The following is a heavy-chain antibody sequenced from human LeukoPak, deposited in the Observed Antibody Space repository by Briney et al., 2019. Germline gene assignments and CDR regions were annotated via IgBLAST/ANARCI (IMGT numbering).Heavy chain of an antibody. CDR3: ASLSNSNKGAFDI. D-gene: IGHD3-16*02. Sequence: SVKVSCKASGGTFSSYAIGWVRQAPGQGLEWMGRIIPILGIANYAQKFQGRVTITADKSTSTAYMELSSLRSEDTAVYYCASLSNSNKGAFDIWAKGQWSLSLQ. J-gene: IGHJ3*02. CDR1: GGTFSSYA. CDR2: IIPILGIA. V-gene: IGHV1-69*04.